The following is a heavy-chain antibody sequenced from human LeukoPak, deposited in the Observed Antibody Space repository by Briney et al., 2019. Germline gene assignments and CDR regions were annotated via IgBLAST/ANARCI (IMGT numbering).Heavy chain of an antibody. Sequence: ASVKVSCKASGYAFTGYYTHWVRQAPGQGLEWMGWINPNSGGTNYAQKFQGRVTMTRDTSISTAYMELSRLRSDDTAVYYCARDALLTFGYYFDYWGQGTLVTVSS. CDR2: INPNSGGT. CDR3: ARDALLTFGYYFDY. J-gene: IGHJ4*02. CDR1: GYAFTGYY. D-gene: IGHD2/OR15-2a*01. V-gene: IGHV1-2*02.